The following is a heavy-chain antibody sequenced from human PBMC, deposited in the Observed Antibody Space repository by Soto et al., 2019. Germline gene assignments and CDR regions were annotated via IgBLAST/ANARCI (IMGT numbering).Heavy chain of an antibody. CDR1: GFTFTRAW. J-gene: IGHJ4*01. V-gene: IGHV3-15*07. CDR3: AADLPDWGAYAFDY. Sequence: EVQLVESGGDSVQPGGSLRLTCAASGFTFTRAWLNWVRQAPGKGLEWVGRAKSEINGGAIDYAAPVKGRFTISRDASQNTFYLQMNSLRDDDTAVYYCAADLPDWGAYAFDYWGHGTQVTVSS. D-gene: IGHD3-16*01. CDR2: AKSEINGGAI.